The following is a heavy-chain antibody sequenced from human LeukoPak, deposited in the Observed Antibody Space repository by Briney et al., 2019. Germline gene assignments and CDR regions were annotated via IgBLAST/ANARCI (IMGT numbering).Heavy chain of an antibody. J-gene: IGHJ4*02. V-gene: IGHV3-23*01. CDR1: GFTFSSYG. CDR3: AKESPYRAPTRTYYFDY. D-gene: IGHD1-14*01. CDR2: ISGSGGST. Sequence: TGGSLRLSCAASGFTFSSYGMHWVRQAPGKGLEWVSAISGSGGSTYYADSVKGRFTISRDNSKNTLFLQMNSLRAEDTALYYCAKESPYRAPTRTYYFDYWGQGTLVTVSS.